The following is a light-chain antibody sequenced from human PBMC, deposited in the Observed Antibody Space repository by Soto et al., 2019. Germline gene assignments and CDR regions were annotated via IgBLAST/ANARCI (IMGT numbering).Light chain of an antibody. CDR2: GAS. J-gene: IGKJ5*01. Sequence: EVVLTQSPATLSVSPGDRATLSCRASQYIGIAVAWYHQRSGQAPRLLIYGASSRATGIPDRFSGSGSGTEFTLTISSLQSEDFAVYYCQQYNNWPLTCGQGTRLEI. CDR3: QQYNNWPLT. CDR1: QYIGIA. V-gene: IGKV3D-15*01.